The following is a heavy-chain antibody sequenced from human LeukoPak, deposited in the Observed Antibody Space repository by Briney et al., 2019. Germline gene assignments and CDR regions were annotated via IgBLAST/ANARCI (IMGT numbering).Heavy chain of an antibody. Sequence: PSDTLSLTCTVSGGSISSGGYYWSWIRQHPGKGLEWIGYIYYSGSTYYNPSLKSRVTISVDTSKNQFSLKLSSVTAADTAVYYCASYRYDILTERSGVEDYWGQGTLVTVSS. D-gene: IGHD3-9*01. V-gene: IGHV4-31*03. CDR3: ASYRYDILTERSGVEDY. J-gene: IGHJ4*02. CDR2: IYYSGST. CDR1: GGSISSGGYY.